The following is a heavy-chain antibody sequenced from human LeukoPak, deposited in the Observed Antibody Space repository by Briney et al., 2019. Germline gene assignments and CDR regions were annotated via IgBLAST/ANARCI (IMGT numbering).Heavy chain of an antibody. D-gene: IGHD6-19*01. Sequence: GGSLRLSCAVSGLTFSDAWISWVRQAPGKGLEWVSAISASGSRTYYAGSVKGRFTVSRDNSKDTLYLQMNSLRAEDTAVYYCAKEVWPGNTGWHLFDSWGQGTLVTVSS. CDR2: ISASGSRT. CDR1: GLTFSDAW. J-gene: IGHJ4*02. CDR3: AKEVWPGNTGWHLFDS. V-gene: IGHV3-23*01.